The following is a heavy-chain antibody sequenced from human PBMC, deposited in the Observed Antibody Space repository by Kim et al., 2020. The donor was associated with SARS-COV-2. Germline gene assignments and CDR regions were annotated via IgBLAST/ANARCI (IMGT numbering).Heavy chain of an antibody. CDR3: ATDPHILSTVTRGFQY. D-gene: IGHD4-17*01. CDR1: GFTFSNYA. CDR2: ISYDESNK. J-gene: IGHJ4*02. Sequence: GGSLRLSCAASGFTFSNYAMHWVRQAPGKGLEWVAVISYDESNKDYADSVKGRFTISRDNSKNTLFLQVNSLRAEDTAVYDCATDPHILSTVTRGFQYWGQGTLVTVSS. V-gene: IGHV3-30*03.